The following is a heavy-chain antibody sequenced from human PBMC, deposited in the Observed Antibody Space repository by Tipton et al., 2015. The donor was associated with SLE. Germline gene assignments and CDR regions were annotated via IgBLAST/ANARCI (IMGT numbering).Heavy chain of an antibody. CDR2: IYYSGST. CDR1: GGSISSYY. D-gene: IGHD4-11*01. Sequence: GLVKPSETLSLTCTVSGGSISSYYWSWIRQPPGKGLEWIGYIYYSGSTNYNPSLKSRVTISVDTSKNQFSLKLSSVTVSDTAVYYCARWAGPTVNFDYWGQGTLVTVSS. J-gene: IGHJ4*02. CDR3: ARWAGPTVNFDY. V-gene: IGHV4-59*01.